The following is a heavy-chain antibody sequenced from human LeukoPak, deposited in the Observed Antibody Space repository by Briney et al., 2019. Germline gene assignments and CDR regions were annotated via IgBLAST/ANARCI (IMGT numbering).Heavy chain of an antibody. V-gene: IGHV4-30-4*01. CDR3: ARDQPYGDPAADYYGMHV. D-gene: IGHD4-17*01. Sequence: TSETLSLTCTVSGGSISSGDYYWSWIRQPPGKGLEWIGYIYYSGSTYYNPSPKSRVTISVATSKNLFSLKLSSVTAADTAVYYCARDQPYGDPAADYYGMHVWGKGTTVIVSS. CDR2: IYYSGST. J-gene: IGHJ6*04. CDR1: GGSISSGDYY.